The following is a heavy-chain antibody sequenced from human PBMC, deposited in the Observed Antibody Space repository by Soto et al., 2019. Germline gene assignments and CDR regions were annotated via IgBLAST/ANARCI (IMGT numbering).Heavy chain of an antibody. D-gene: IGHD3-9*01. V-gene: IGHV1-69*13. CDR2: IMPVFATA. J-gene: IGHJ5*02. CDR1: GGTFSSYA. CDR3: AASPSAATGSTKGWFDP. Sequence: GASVKVSCKASGGTFSSYAISWVRQAPGQGLEWMGGIMPVFATANYAQKFQDRVTITADESTTTAYMELSSLTSEDTAVYYCAASPSAATGSTKGWFDPWGQGTPVTVSS.